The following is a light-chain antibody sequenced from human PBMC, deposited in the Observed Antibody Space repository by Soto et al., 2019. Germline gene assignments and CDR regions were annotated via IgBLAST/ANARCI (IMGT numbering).Light chain of an antibody. CDR3: QQYGSSPPRT. CDR2: GAS. J-gene: IGKJ3*01. CDR1: QSVSSSY. Sequence: EIVLRQSPGTLSLSPGERATLSCRASQSVSSSYLAWYQQKPGQAPRLLIYGASSRATGIPDRFSGSGSGTDFTLTISRLEPEDFAVYYCQQYGSSPPRTFGPGTKVDIK. V-gene: IGKV3-20*01.